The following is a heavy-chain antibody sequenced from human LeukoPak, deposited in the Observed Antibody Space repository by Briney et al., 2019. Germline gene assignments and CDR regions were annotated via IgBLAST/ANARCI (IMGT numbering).Heavy chain of an antibody. CDR2: ISYDGSNK. CDR1: GFTCSSYA. V-gene: IGHV3-30*04. CDR3: ARDPDVMYSSGWLDY. J-gene: IGHJ4*02. D-gene: IGHD6-19*01. Sequence: GRSLRLSCAASGFTCSSYAMHWVRQAPGKGLEWVAVISYDGSNKYYADSVKGRFTISRDNSKNTLYLQMNSLRAEDTAVYYCARDPDVMYSSGWLDYWGQGTLVTVSS.